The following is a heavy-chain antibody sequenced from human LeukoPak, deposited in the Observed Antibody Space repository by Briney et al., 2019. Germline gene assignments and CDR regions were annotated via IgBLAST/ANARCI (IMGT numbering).Heavy chain of an antibody. CDR2: IYTSGST. J-gene: IGHJ4*02. CDR3: ARDGRLEGCGGDCYPDY. V-gene: IGHV4-61*02. D-gene: IGHD2-21*01. Sequence: SETLSLTRTVSGGSISSGSHYWSWIRQPAGKGLEWIGRIYTSGSTNYNPSLESRVTISVDTSRNQFSLKLSSVTAADTAVYYCARDGRLEGCGGDCYPDYWGQGTLVTVSS. CDR1: GGSISSGSHY.